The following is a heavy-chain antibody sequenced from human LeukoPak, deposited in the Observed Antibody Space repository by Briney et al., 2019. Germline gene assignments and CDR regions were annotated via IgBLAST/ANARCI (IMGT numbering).Heavy chain of an antibody. J-gene: IGHJ4*02. V-gene: IGHV3-53*01. CDR1: GFTVSSNY. Sequence: GGSLRLSCAASGFTVSSNYMSWVRQAPGKGLEWVSVIYSSGSTYYADSVKGRFTISRDNSKNTLYLQMNSLRAEDTAVYYCARDHFYGDYVYDYWGQGTLVTVSS. CDR3: ARDHFYGDYVYDY. CDR2: IYSSGST. D-gene: IGHD4-17*01.